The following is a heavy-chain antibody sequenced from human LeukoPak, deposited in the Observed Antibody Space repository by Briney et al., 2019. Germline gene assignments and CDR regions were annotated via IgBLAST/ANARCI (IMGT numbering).Heavy chain of an antibody. Sequence: SETLSLTCTVSGGSVSSATYYWAWIRQPPGKGLEWIGSIYYSGSTYYNPSLKSPDTISVDTSKNQFSLKLSSVTAADTAVYHCARHGHHGNYDFWGQGTLVTVSS. CDR2: IYYSGST. D-gene: IGHD4-11*01. CDR3: ARHGHHGNYDF. V-gene: IGHV4-39*01. J-gene: IGHJ4*02. CDR1: GGSVSSATYY.